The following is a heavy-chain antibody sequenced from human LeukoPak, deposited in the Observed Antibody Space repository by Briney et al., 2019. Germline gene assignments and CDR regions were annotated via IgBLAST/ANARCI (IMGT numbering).Heavy chain of an antibody. CDR1: GYTFTGYY. Sequence: ASVKVSCKASGYTFTGYYMHWVRQVPGQGLEWMGWINPKSGGTNYAQKFHGRVTMTRTTSISTAYMELSRLESDDTAVYFSARVKHVLYYDYRGYSDYWGQGTLVTVSS. CDR3: ARVKHVLYYDYRGYSDY. D-gene: IGHD3-22*01. CDR2: INPKSGGT. J-gene: IGHJ4*02. V-gene: IGHV1-2*02.